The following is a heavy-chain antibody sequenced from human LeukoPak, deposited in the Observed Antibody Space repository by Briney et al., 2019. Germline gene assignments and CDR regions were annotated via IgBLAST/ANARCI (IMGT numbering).Heavy chain of an antibody. J-gene: IGHJ4*02. Sequence: GGSLRLSCTASGFTFSSYGMHWVRQAPGKGLEWVSYISSSGSTIYYADSVKGRFTISRDNAKNSLYLQMNSLRAEDTAVYYCAREIAAAGGPFDYWGQGTLVTVSS. D-gene: IGHD6-13*01. CDR1: GFTFSSYG. CDR3: AREIAAAGGPFDY. CDR2: ISSSGSTI. V-gene: IGHV3-48*04.